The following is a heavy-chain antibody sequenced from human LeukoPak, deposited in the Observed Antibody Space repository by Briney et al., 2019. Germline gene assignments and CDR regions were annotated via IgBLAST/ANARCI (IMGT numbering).Heavy chain of an antibody. CDR2: ISGSGGNT. CDR1: GFTFSSYA. J-gene: IGHJ4*02. CDR3: AKDPRELWFGEDY. V-gene: IGHV3-23*01. D-gene: IGHD3-10*01. Sequence: GGSLGLSCAASGFTFSSYAMSWVRQAPGKGLEWVSAISGSGGNTYYAGSVKGRFTISRDKSKNTLYLQMNSLRAEDTTVYYCAKDPRELWFGEDYWGQGTLVTVSS.